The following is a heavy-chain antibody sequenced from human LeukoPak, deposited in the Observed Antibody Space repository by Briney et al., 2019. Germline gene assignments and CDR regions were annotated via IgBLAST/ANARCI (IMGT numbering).Heavy chain of an antibody. CDR2: IYYSGST. D-gene: IGHD3-22*01. V-gene: IGHV4-59*08. CDR3: ARTSYDSSGYYSHFDY. CDR1: GGSISSYY. Sequence: PSETLSLTCTVSGGSISSYYWSWIRQPPGKGLEWIGYIYYSGSTNYNPSLKSRVTISVDTSKNQFSLKLSSVTAADTAVYYCARTSYDSSGYYSHFDYWGQGTLVTVSS. J-gene: IGHJ4*02.